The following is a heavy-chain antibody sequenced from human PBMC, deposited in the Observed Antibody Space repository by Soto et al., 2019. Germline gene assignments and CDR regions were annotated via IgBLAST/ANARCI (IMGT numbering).Heavy chain of an antibody. D-gene: IGHD3-10*01. V-gene: IGHV1-69*02. CDR2: VNPIVSMS. Sequence: QVQLVQSGAEVKRPGSSVTVSCKASGDTFNFYSINWVRQAPGLGLEWMGRVNPIVSMSNYAQKFQGRVTMSADKSTITAYMDLSSLRSEDTAIYYCASSYGSGYRAFDYWGQGALVTVSS. CDR3: ASSYGSGYRAFDY. J-gene: IGHJ4*02. CDR1: GDTFNFYS.